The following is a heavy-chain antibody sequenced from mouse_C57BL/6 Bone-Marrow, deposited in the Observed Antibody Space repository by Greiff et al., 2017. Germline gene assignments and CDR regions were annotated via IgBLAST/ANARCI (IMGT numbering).Heavy chain of an antibody. CDR1: GFTFSSYA. CDR3: ARESPITTVVAVYYAMDY. CDR2: ISDGGSYT. J-gene: IGHJ4*01. V-gene: IGHV5-4*01. Sequence: EVHLVESGGGLVKPGGSLKLSCAASGFTFSSYAMSWVRQTPEKRLEWVATISDGGSYTYYTDNVKGRFTISRDNAKNNLYLQLSHLKSEDTAMYYCARESPITTVVAVYYAMDYWGQGTSVTVSS. D-gene: IGHD1-1*01.